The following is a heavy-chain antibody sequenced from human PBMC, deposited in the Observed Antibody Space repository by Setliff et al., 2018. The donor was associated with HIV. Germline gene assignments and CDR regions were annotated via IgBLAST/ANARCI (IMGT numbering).Heavy chain of an antibody. CDR3: ARTFNSGYLSYAFDI. D-gene: IGHD3-22*01. V-gene: IGHV4-59*01. Sequence: SETLSLTCTVSSGSITSYSWNWIRQPPGKGLEWIGYINTSGSTNYNPSLKSRVTISVDTSKNQFSLKLSSVTAADTAVYYCARTFNSGYLSYAFDIWGQGTMVTVSS. J-gene: IGHJ3*02. CDR1: SGSITSYS. CDR2: INTSGST.